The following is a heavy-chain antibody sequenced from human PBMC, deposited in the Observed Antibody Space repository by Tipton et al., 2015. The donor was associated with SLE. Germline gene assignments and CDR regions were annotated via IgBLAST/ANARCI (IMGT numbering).Heavy chain of an antibody. D-gene: IGHD1-1*01. Sequence: LRLSCAVYGGSFSGYYWSWIRQPPGKGLEWIGEINHSGSTNYNPSLKSRVTISVDTSKNQFSLKLSSVTAADTAVYYCARGRELGRDDAFDIWGQGTMVPVSS. J-gene: IGHJ3*02. CDR2: INHSGST. V-gene: IGHV4-34*01. CDR1: GGSFSGYY. CDR3: ARGRELGRDDAFDI.